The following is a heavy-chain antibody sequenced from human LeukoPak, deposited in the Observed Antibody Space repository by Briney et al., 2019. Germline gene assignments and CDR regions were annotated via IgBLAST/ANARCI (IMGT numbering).Heavy chain of an antibody. CDR3: ARRHSSSGYYFDY. D-gene: IGHD6-6*01. V-gene: IGHV5-51*01. CDR2: IYPGDSDT. Sequence: GESLKISCKGSGYSFTSYWIGWVRQMPGKGLEWMGIIYPGDSDTRYNPSFQGQVTISADKSISTAYLQWSSLKASDTAMYYCARRHSSSGYYFDYWGQGTLVTVSS. CDR1: GYSFTSYW. J-gene: IGHJ4*02.